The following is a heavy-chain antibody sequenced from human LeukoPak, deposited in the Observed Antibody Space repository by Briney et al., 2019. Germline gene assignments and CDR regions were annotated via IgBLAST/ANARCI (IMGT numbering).Heavy chain of an antibody. CDR3: ASWRYYYDDSGHYSGDY. V-gene: IGHV4-39*01. Sequence: PSETLSLTCTVSGGSISSSSYYWGWIRQPPGKGLEWIGSFYYSGRTYYNSSLKSRVSISVDTSKNQFSLKLSSVTAADTAVYYCASWRYYYDDSGHYSGDYWGQGTLVTVSS. CDR1: GGSISSSSYY. CDR2: FYYSGRT. J-gene: IGHJ4*02. D-gene: IGHD3-22*01.